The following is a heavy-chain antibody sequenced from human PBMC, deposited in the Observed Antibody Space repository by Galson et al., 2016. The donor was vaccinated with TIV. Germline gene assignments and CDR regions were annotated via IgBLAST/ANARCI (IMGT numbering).Heavy chain of an antibody. CDR1: GFTFSSYG. Sequence: SLRLSCAASGFTFSSYGMHWVRQAPGKGLEWVAIISHDRSDKYYGDSVKGRFIISRDNSKNNLYLQMNSLTAEDTAVYYCARQWQSYYFDYWGQGTQVTVSS. CDR2: ISHDRSDK. V-gene: IGHV3-33*01. D-gene: IGHD6-19*01. J-gene: IGHJ4*02. CDR3: ARQWQSYYFDY.